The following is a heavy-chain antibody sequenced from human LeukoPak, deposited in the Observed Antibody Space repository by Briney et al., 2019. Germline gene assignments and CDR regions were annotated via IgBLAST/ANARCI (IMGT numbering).Heavy chain of an antibody. Sequence: GGSLRLSCAASGFTFSTYWMSWVRQAPGKGLEWVANIKQDGSEKYYVDSVKGRFTISRDNAKNSLYLQMNSLRAEDTAVYYCARDPAYYYDSSGRYRGAFDIWGQGTMVTVSS. V-gene: IGHV3-7*01. CDR1: GFTFSTYW. J-gene: IGHJ3*02. D-gene: IGHD3-22*01. CDR2: IKQDGSEK. CDR3: ARDPAYYYDSSGRYRGAFDI.